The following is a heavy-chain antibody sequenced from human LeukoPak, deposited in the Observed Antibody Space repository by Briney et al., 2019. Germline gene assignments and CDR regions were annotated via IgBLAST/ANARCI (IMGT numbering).Heavy chain of an antibody. CDR3: ARATHYYESSGYDY. J-gene: IGHJ4*02. CDR2: INWNGGST. D-gene: IGHD3-22*01. V-gene: IGHV3-20*04. CDR1: GFTFSDHY. Sequence: GGPLRLSCTASGFTFSDHYMDWVRLAPGKGLEWVSGINWNGGSTGYADSVKGRFTISRDNAKNSLYLQMNSLRAEDTALYYCARATHYYESSGYDYWGQGTLVTVSS.